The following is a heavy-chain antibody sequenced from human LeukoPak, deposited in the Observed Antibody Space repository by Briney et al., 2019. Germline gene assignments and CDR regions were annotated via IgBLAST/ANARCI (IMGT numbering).Heavy chain of an antibody. CDR1: GFNFNDAA. D-gene: IGHD5-24*01. V-gene: IGHV3-23*01. CDR3: TKDIQLSA. CDR2: IASGGRNT. Sequence: TGGSLRLSCAASGFNFNDAAMTWVRQAPGKGLEWVSLIASGGRNTYYTDSVRGRFTISRDNSKKTLSLQMNSLRVEDTAIYYCTKDIQLSAWGLGTMVTVSS. J-gene: IGHJ3*01.